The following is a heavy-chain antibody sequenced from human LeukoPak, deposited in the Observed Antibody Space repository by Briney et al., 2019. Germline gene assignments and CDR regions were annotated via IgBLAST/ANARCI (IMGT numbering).Heavy chain of an antibody. CDR3: ARGRGTYYYDSSLRYYYYMDV. CDR1: GGSISSSSYY. Sequence: SETLSLTCTVSGGSISSSSYYWGWIRQPPGKGLEWIGSIYYSGSTYYNPSLKSRVTISVDTSKNQFSLKLSSVTAADTAVYYCARGRGTYYYDSSLRYYYYMDVWGKGTTVTVSS. J-gene: IGHJ6*03. D-gene: IGHD3-22*01. CDR2: IYYSGST. V-gene: IGHV4-39*01.